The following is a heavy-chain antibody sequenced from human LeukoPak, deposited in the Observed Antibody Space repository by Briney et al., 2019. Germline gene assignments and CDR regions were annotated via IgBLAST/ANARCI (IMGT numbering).Heavy chain of an antibody. D-gene: IGHD6-13*01. V-gene: IGHV1-2*02. CDR2: INPNSGGT. CDR1: GYTFTGFY. J-gene: IGHJ6*03. CDR3: ARTAAAAGTGYYYYMDV. Sequence: ASVKVSCKASGYTFTGFYMHWVRQAPGQGLEWMGWINPNSGGTNYAQKFQGRVTMTRDTSISTAYMELSRLRSDDTAVYYCARTAAAAGTGYYYYMDVWGKGTTVTVSS.